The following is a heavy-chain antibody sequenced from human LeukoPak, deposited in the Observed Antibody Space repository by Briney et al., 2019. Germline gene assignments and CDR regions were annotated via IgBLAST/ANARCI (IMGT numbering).Heavy chain of an antibody. CDR2: ISSSSSYI. Sequence: GGSLRLSCAASGFTFSSYSMNWVRQAPGNGLEWVSSISSSSSYIYYADSVKGRFTISRDNAKNSLYLQMNSLRAEDTAVYYCAAGGSGRYYGMDVWGQGTTVTVSS. J-gene: IGHJ6*02. CDR3: AAGGSGRYYGMDV. CDR1: GFTFSSYS. V-gene: IGHV3-21*01. D-gene: IGHD6-19*01.